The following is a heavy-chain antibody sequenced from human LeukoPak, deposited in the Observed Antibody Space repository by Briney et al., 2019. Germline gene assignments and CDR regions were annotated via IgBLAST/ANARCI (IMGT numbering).Heavy chain of an antibody. CDR1: GFTFSTYA. CDR3: AKNRGAGSHYYYHMNV. V-gene: IGHV3-23*01. Sequence: GGSLRLSCAASGFTFSTYAMSWVRRAAGKGLEWVSLISGSGGGTYFADSVKGRFTISRDNSKNTLYLQLNSLRVEDTAVYYCAKNRGAGSHYYYHMNVWGKGTTVTVSS. CDR2: ISGSGGGT. D-gene: IGHD1-26*01. J-gene: IGHJ6*03.